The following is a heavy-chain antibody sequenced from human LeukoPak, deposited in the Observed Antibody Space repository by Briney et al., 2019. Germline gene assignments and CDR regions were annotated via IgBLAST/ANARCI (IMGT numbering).Heavy chain of an antibody. D-gene: IGHD3-22*01. CDR2: IYYSGST. Sequence: TSETLSLTCTVSGGSISSYYWSWIRQPPGKGLEWIGYIYYSGSTNYNPSLKSRVTISVDTSKNQFSLKLSSVTAADTAVYYCARDRGPHYYDTRAFDIWGQGTMVTVPS. J-gene: IGHJ3*02. V-gene: IGHV4-59*01. CDR1: GGSISSYY. CDR3: ARDRGPHYYDTRAFDI.